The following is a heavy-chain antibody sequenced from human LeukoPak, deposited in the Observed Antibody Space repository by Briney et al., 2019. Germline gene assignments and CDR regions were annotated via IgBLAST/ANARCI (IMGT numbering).Heavy chain of an antibody. J-gene: IGHJ3*02. CDR2: ISSSSSTI. Sequence: GGSLRLSCAASGFTFSSYSMNWVRQAPGKGLEWVSYISSSSSTIYYADSVKGRFTISRDNAKNSLYLQMNSLRAEDTAVYYCATLYDFWRIDAFDIWGQGTMVTVSS. D-gene: IGHD3-3*01. CDR1: GFTFSSYS. CDR3: ATLYDFWRIDAFDI. V-gene: IGHV3-48*01.